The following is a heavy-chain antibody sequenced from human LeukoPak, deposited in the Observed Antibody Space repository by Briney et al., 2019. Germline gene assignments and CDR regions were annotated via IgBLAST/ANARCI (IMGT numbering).Heavy chain of an antibody. J-gene: IGHJ4*02. CDR3: AKVSLEDIVVVPAADFDY. D-gene: IGHD2-2*01. CDR1: GFMFSNYW. V-gene: IGHV3-7*01. CDR2: IRQDGSAK. Sequence: PGGSLRLSCAASGFMFSNYWMTWVRQAPGKGLGWVANIRQDGSAKYYVDSVKGRFTISRDNDKISLYLQMNSLSAEDTAVYYCAKVSLEDIVVVPAADFDYWGQGTLVTVSS.